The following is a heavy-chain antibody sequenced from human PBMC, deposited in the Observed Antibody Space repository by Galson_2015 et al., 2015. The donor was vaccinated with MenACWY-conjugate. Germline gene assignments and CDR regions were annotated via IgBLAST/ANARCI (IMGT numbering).Heavy chain of an antibody. V-gene: IGHV3-49*04. CDR2: IRSKAYGGTT. CDR3: TRDKNPYGEGMRY. CDR1: GFTFSSYA. J-gene: IGHJ4*02. Sequence: SLRLSCAASGFTFSSYAMTWVRQAPGKGLEWVGFIRSKAYGGTTEYAASVKGRFTISRDDSKSIAYLQMNSLKTEDTAVYYCTRDKNPYGEGMRYWGQGTLVTVSS. D-gene: IGHD4-17*01.